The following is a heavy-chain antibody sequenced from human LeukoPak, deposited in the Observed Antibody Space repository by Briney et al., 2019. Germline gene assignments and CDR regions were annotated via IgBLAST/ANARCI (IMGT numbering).Heavy chain of an antibody. D-gene: IGHD3-10*01. CDR3: AKDWVVRGVISY. CDR1: RFTFSSYA. V-gene: IGHV3-30*04. J-gene: IGHJ4*02. CDR2: ISYDGNNK. Sequence: PGGSLRLSCAASRFTFSSYAMHWVRQAPGKGLEWVAGISYDGNNKYYAESVKGRFTISRDNSKNTLYLQMNSLRDEDTAVYYCAKDWVVRGVISYWGQGTLVTVSS.